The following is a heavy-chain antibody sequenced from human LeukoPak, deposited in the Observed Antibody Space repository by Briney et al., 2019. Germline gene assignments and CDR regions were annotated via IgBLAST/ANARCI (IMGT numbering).Heavy chain of an antibody. CDR2: ISYDGSNK. D-gene: IGHD6-13*01. CDR3: ARDLTGSSWEND. CDR1: GFTFSSYA. V-gene: IGHV3-30*01. Sequence: GGSLRLSCAASGFTFSSYAMHWVRQAPGKGLEWVAVISYDGSNKYYADSMKGRFTISRDNSKNTLYLQMNRLRAEDTAVYYCARDLTGSSWENDWGQGTLVTVSS. J-gene: IGHJ4*02.